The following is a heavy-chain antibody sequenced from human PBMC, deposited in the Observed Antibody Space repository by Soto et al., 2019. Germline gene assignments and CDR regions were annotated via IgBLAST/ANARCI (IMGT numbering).Heavy chain of an antibody. V-gene: IGHV4-59*01. CDR2: IYYSGST. CDR1: GGSISSYY. CDR3: ERSFEGYCSSTSCQSARGYYYYMDV. D-gene: IGHD2-2*01. Sequence: SETLSLTCTVSGGSISSYYWSWIRQPPGKGLEWIGYIYYSGSTNYNHSLKSKVTITVDTSKNQCSLTLSPVTAADTSVYYCERSFEGYCSSTSCQSARGYYYYMDVWGKGTTVTVSS. J-gene: IGHJ6*03.